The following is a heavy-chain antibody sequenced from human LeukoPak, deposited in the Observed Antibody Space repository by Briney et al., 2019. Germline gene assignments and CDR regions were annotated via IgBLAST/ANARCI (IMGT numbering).Heavy chain of an antibody. CDR3: ASSLTASSTTDY. CDR1: GYTFTSYG. V-gene: IGHV1-18*01. D-gene: IGHD1/OR15-1a*01. Sequence: ASVKVSCKASGYTFTSYGISWVRQAPGQGLEWMGWISAYNGNTNYVQKLQGRVTMTTDTSTSTAYMELRSLRSDDTAVYYCASSLTASSTTDYWGQGTLVTVSS. CDR2: ISAYNGNT. J-gene: IGHJ4*02.